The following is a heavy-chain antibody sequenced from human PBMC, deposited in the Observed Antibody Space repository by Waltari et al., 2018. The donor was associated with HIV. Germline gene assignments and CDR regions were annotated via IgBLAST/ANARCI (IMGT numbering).Heavy chain of an antibody. CDR1: GFNFRTSG. J-gene: IGHJ6*02. Sequence: QVQLEESGGRVVQPGRSLRLTCVASGFNFRTSGMLRVRQAPGKGLEWVSVISYNGLNKYYVDSVKGRFTISRDNSNSTLFLQMSSLRPDDTAVYYCAKDLVTRGFFYFYGMHVWGQGTTVTVSS. D-gene: IGHD2-15*01. V-gene: IGHV3-30*18. CDR2: ISYNGLNK. CDR3: AKDLVTRGFFYFYGMHV.